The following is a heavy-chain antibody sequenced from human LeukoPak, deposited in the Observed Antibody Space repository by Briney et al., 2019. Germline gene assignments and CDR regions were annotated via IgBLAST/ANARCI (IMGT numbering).Heavy chain of an antibody. CDR1: GGSFSGYY. J-gene: IGHJ4*02. CDR2: INHSGST. Sequence: SETLSLTCAVYGGSFSGYYWSWIRQPPGKGLEWIGEINHSGSTNYNPSLKSRVTISVDKSKNQFSLKLSSVTAADTAVYYCARVRLSGSDIFDYWGQGTLVTVSS. CDR3: ARVRLSGSDIFDY. D-gene: IGHD1-26*01. V-gene: IGHV4-34*01.